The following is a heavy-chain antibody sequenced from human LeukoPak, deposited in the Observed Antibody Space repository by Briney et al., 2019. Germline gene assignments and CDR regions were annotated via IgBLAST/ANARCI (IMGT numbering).Heavy chain of an antibody. CDR2: ISSSSSYI. CDR3: ARGSGPRYSGYNFDY. D-gene: IGHD5-12*01. J-gene: IGHJ4*02. Sequence: GGSLRLSCAASGFTFSSYSMNWVRQAPGKGLEWVSSISSSSSYIYYADSVKGRFTISRDNAKNSLYLQMNSLRAEDTAVYYCARGSGPRYSGYNFDYWGQGTLVTVSS. V-gene: IGHV3-21*01. CDR1: GFTFSSYS.